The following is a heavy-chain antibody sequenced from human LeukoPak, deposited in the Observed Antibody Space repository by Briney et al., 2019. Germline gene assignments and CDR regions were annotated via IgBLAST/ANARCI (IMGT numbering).Heavy chain of an antibody. J-gene: IGHJ4*02. Sequence: ASVKVSCKASGYTFTTYYMHWVRQAPGQGLEWMGVINPSGGSTSYAQKFQGRVTMTRDTTTSTVYMELSSLRSEDTAVYYCAGIWFGEFLDYWGQGTLVTVSS. CDR2: INPSGGST. CDR1: GYTFTTYY. CDR3: AGIWFGEFLDY. V-gene: IGHV1-46*01. D-gene: IGHD3-10*01.